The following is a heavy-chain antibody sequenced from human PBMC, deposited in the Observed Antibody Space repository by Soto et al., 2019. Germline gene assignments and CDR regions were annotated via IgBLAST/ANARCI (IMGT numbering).Heavy chain of an antibody. CDR1: GGSINSGDYY. Sequence: PSETLSLTCTVSGGSINSGDYYWTWVRQPPGKGLEWIGYIYCDGNSQHNPSLKSRVTMSIDTSKNQFSLNLSSVTAADTAVYYCARDRRWLPRGPNNWLDLWGQGTQVTVSS. CDR3: ARDRRWLPRGPNNWLDL. V-gene: IGHV4-30-4*01. J-gene: IGHJ5*02. D-gene: IGHD5-12*01. CDR2: IYCDGNS.